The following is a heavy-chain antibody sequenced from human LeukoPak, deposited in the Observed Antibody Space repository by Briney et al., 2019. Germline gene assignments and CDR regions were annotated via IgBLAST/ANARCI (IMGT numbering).Heavy chain of an antibody. D-gene: IGHD5-12*01. CDR3: ARMLESGYDFYYFDY. V-gene: IGHV2-70*04. Sequence: SGPTLVNPTQTLTLTCTFSGFSLSTSGMRVSWIRQPRGKALEWLARIDWDDDKFYSTSLKTRLTISKDTSKNQVVLTMTNMDPVDTATYYCARMLESGYDFYYFDYWGQGTLVTVSS. J-gene: IGHJ4*02. CDR1: GFSLSTSGMR. CDR2: IDWDDDK.